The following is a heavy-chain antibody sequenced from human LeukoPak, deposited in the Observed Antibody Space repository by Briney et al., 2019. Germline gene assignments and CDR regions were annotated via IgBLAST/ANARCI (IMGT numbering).Heavy chain of an antibody. D-gene: IGHD6-19*01. CDR1: GGSISSSNYY. CDR3: ARHASVDGNWPRPLDY. J-gene: IGHJ4*02. CDR2: IYYSGST. Sequence: SETLSLTRTVSGGSISSSNYYWGWIRQPPGKGLEWIGNIYYSGSTYYKPSLKTRVTISVDTSKNQFSLKLTSVTAADTAVYYCARHASVDGNWPRPLDYWGQGSLVTVSS. V-gene: IGHV4-39*01.